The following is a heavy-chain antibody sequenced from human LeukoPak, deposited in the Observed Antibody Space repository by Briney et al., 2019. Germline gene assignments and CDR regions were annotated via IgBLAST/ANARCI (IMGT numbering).Heavy chain of an antibody. V-gene: IGHV3-23*01. J-gene: IGHJ4*02. CDR2: ISGSGGST. Sequence: QSGGSLRLSCAVSGFTFNSYAMSWVRQAPGKGLEWVSSISGSGGSTYYADSVKGRFTISRDNSKNTLYLQMNSLRAEDTVVYYSAKEVGVAAWEDYWGQGTLVTVSS. CDR1: GFTFNSYA. CDR3: AKEVGVAAWEDY. D-gene: IGHD6-13*01.